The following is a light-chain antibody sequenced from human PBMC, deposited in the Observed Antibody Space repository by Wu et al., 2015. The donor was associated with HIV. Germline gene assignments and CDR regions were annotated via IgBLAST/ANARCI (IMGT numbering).Light chain of an antibody. CDR1: RSISRY. V-gene: IGKV1-39*01. J-gene: IGKJ2*03. CDR3: QHYNDWFHS. Sequence: DIQMTQSPSSLSASVGDRVTITCRASRSISRYLNWYQQKPGKAPKLLIYAASSLQSGVPSRFSGSESGTEFTLTINSLQSDDFAVYYCQHYNDWFHSFGPGTKLEIK. CDR2: AAS.